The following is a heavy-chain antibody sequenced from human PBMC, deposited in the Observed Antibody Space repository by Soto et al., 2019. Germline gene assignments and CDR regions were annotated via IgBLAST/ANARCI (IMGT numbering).Heavy chain of an antibody. CDR3: AAVGHYDYVWGSYRLPYYYYGMDV. Sequence: ASVKVSCKASGFTFTSSAVQWVRQARGQRLEWIGWIVVGSGNTNYAQKFQERVTITREMSTSTAYRELSSLRSEGTAVYYCAAVGHYDYVWGSYRLPYYYYGMDVWGQGTTVTVSS. D-gene: IGHD3-16*02. J-gene: IGHJ6*02. CDR2: IVVGSGNT. V-gene: IGHV1-58*01. CDR1: GFTFTSSA.